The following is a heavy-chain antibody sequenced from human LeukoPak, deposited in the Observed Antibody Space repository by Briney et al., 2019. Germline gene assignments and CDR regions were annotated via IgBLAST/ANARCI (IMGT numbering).Heavy chain of an antibody. CDR2: VSSSGST. D-gene: IGHD3-16*01. Sequence: PSETLSLTCTVSGGSINSYYWNWLRQPPGKTLEWIGYVSSSGSTNYSPFFKSRLTISLDTSKNQFSLNLRFVTAADTAVYYCARTLKDAYLNAFGYWGQGTLVAVSS. CDR3: ARTLKDAYLNAFGY. V-gene: IGHV4-59*01. J-gene: IGHJ4*02. CDR1: GGSINSYY.